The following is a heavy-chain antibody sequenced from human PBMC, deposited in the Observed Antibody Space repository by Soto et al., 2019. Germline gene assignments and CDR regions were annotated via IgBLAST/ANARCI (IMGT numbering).Heavy chain of an antibody. D-gene: IGHD3-22*01. CDR3: ARTYYYDSTAFDI. V-gene: IGHV4-59*01. J-gene: IGHJ3*02. CDR2: IYYSGST. Sequence: PSETLSLTCTVSGGSISSYYWSWIRQPPGKGLEWIGYIYYSGSTDYNPSLKSRVTISVDTSKNQFSLKLSPVTAADTAVYYCARTYYYDSTAFDIWGQGTMVTVSS. CDR1: GGSISSYY.